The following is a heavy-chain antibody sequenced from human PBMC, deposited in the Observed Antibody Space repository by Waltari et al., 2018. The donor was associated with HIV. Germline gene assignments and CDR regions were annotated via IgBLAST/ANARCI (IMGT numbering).Heavy chain of an antibody. Sequence: EVQLVESGGGLVQPGGSLRLSCAASGFTFSDLYMDWVRQTPGKGVEWVGRSRNKANSYTTEYAASVKGRFTISRDDSKNSLYLHMNSLKTEDTAVYYCARGDYYDDRGYWGQGTLVTVSS. V-gene: IGHV3-72*01. CDR1: GFTFSDLY. CDR3: ARGDYYDDRGY. CDR2: SRNKANSYTT. J-gene: IGHJ4*02. D-gene: IGHD3-22*01.